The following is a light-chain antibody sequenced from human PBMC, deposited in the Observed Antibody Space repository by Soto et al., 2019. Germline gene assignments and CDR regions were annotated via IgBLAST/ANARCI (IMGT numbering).Light chain of an antibody. J-gene: IGKJ1*01. CDR3: QQYGSSGT. CDR2: GAS. Sequence: EIVLTQSPGTLSLSPGERASLSCRASQSVSNNYLAWYQQKPGQAPRLLIYGASNRATGIPDRFSGSGAGTDFPLTISRMEPEDFAVYYCQQYGSSGTFGQGTKVDIK. V-gene: IGKV3-20*01. CDR1: QSVSNNY.